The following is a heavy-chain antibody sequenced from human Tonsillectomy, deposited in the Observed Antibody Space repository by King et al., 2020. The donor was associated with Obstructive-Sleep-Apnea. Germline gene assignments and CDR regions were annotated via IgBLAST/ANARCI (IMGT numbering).Heavy chain of an antibody. V-gene: IGHV3-23*04. CDR2: ISDSSRST. D-gene: IGHD3-3*01. Sequence: VQLVESGGGLVQPGGSLRLSCAASGFTFSSYAMSWVRQAPGKGLEWVSSISDSSRSTCYVDSVKGRFTISRDNSKNTLHLQMNTLRADDAAVYYCAKGAFGVVITAPFDLWGQGTLVTVSS. CDR3: AKGAFGVVITAPFDL. CDR1: GFTFSSYA. J-gene: IGHJ4*02.